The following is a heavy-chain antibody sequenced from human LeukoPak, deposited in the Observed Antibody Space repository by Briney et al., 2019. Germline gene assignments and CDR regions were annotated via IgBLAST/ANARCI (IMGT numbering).Heavy chain of an antibody. CDR3: ARGVSSGYYGFDY. D-gene: IGHD3-22*01. CDR1: GGSFSGYY. V-gene: IGHV4-34*01. CDR2: INHSGST. Sequence: SETLSLTCAVYGGSFSGYYWSWIRQPPGKGLEWIGEINHSGSTNYNLSLKSRVTISVDTSKNQFSLKLSSVTAADTAVYYCARGVSSGYYGFDYWGQGTLVTVSS. J-gene: IGHJ4*02.